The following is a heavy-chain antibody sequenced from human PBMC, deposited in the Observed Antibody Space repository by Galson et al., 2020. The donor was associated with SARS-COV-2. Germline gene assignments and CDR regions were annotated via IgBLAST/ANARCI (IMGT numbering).Heavy chain of an antibody. V-gene: IGHV3-72*01. CDR1: GFTFSDHY. CDR2: TRNKANRYTT. D-gene: IGHD3-22*01. CDR3: ARSRGNYYENRDYYYDALDL. Sequence: GGSLRLSCAASGFTFSDHYMDWVRQAPGKGLEWIGRTRNKANRYTTEYAASVKGRFTFSRDDSKNSMYLQMNSLKTEDTAVYYCARSRGNYYENRDYYYDALDLWGQGTMVTVSS. J-gene: IGHJ3*01.